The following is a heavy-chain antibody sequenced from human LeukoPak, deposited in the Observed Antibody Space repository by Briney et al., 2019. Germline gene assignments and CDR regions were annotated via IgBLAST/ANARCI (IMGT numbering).Heavy chain of an antibody. V-gene: IGHV3-66*01. CDR3: AELGITMIGGV. CDR2: IYSGGST. Sequence: GGSLRLSCAASGFTFSSNYMSWVRQAPGKGLEWVSVIYSGGSTYYSDSVKGRFTISRDNAKNSLYLQMNSLRAEDTAVYYCAELGITMIGGVWGKGTTVTISS. CDR1: GFTFSSNY. D-gene: IGHD3-10*02. J-gene: IGHJ6*04.